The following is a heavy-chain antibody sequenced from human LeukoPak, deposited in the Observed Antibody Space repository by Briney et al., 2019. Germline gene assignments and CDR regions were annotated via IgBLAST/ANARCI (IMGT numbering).Heavy chain of an antibody. V-gene: IGHV4-30-2*01. CDR3: ARGPGYYDSSGLLNWYFDL. J-gene: IGHJ2*01. Sequence: PSQTLSLTCAVSGGSISSGGFSWSWTRQPPGKDLEWIGYLYQSGSTYYTPSLKSLVTISVDRSKNQFSLKVNSVTAADTAVYYCARGPGYYDSSGLLNWYFDLWGRGTLVTVSS. CDR2: LYQSGST. D-gene: IGHD3-22*01. CDR1: GGSISSGGFS.